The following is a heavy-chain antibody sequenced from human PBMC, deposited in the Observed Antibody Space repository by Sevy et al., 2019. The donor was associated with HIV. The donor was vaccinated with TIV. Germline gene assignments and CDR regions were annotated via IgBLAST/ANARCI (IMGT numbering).Heavy chain of an antibody. Sequence: GSLRLSCAASGFTFSANWMNWVRQAPGKGLEWVANIKGDGSDKHYVDSVEGRFTISRDNAKNLLYLQMNSPRVEDTAVYYCAHETFGRFESWGQGTLVTVSS. D-gene: IGHD3-16*01. CDR2: IKGDGSDK. J-gene: IGHJ4*02. V-gene: IGHV3-7*01. CDR3: AHETFGRFES. CDR1: GFTFSANW.